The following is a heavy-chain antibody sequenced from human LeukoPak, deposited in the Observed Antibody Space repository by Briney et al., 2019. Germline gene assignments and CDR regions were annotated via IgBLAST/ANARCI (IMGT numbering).Heavy chain of an antibody. CDR1: GFTFSSYA. CDR3: ARDQLLWFGAFDY. CDR2: ISSNGGST. V-gene: IGHV3-64*01. Sequence: GGSLRLSCAASGFTFSSYAMHWVRQAPGKGLEYVSAISSNGGSTYYANSVKGRFTISRDNSKHTLYLQMGSLRAEDMAVYYCARDQLLWFGAFDYWGQGTLVNVSS. J-gene: IGHJ4*02. D-gene: IGHD3-10*01.